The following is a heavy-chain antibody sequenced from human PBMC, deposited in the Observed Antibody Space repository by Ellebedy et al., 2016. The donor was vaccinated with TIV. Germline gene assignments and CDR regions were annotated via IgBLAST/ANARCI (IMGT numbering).Heavy chain of an antibody. V-gene: IGHV3-23*01. CDR3: AKIECSSTSCYYYYYYMDV. J-gene: IGHJ6*03. Sequence: GGSLRLXCAASGFTFSSYGMSWVRQAPGKGLEWVSAISGGGGTTYYADSVKARFTISRDNSKNTLYLQMNSLRAEDTAVYYCAKIECSSTSCYYYYYYMDVWGKGTTVTVSS. CDR2: ISGGGGTT. D-gene: IGHD2-2*01. CDR1: GFTFSSYG.